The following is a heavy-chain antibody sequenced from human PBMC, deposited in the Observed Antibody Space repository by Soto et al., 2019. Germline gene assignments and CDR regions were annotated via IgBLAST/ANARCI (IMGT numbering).Heavy chain of an antibody. V-gene: IGHV1-69*12. CDR2: IIPLFGTP. D-gene: IGHD2-21*02. Sequence: QVQLVQSGAEVRKPGSSVKVSCKTSGGSFSNYAISWVRQAPGQGLEWMGGIIPLFGTPDYAQRFKGRVTIIADESTSTAYMELKSLRPEDTAVYFCARWGTDCGGDCSVWYYYGMDVWGQGTTLTVSS. CDR3: ARWGTDCGGDCSVWYYYGMDV. J-gene: IGHJ6*02. CDR1: GGSFSNYA.